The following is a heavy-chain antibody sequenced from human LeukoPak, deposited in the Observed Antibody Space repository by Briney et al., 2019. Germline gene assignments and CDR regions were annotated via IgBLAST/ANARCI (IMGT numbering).Heavy chain of an antibody. CDR1: GGSFSGYY. V-gene: IGHV4-34*01. D-gene: IGHD6-6*01. CDR2: INHSGST. CDR3: ARLRIAARLYYYYYYYMDV. J-gene: IGHJ6*03. Sequence: PSETLSLTCAVYGGSFSGYYWSWIRQPPGKGLEWIGEINHSGSTNYNPSLKSRVTISVDTSKNQFSLKLSSVTAADTAVYYCARLRIAARLYYYYYYYMDVWGKGTTVTVSS.